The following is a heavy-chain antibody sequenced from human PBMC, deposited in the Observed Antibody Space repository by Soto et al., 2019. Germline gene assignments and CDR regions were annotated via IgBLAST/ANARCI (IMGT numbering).Heavy chain of an antibody. Sequence: SETLSLTCAVSGGSISSGGYSWSWIRQPPGKGLEWIGYIYHSGSTYYNPSLKSRVTISVDRSKNQFSLKLSSVTAADTAVYYCARAIGDDSSGYYYHVGAFDIWGQGTMVTV. CDR1: GGSISSGGYS. CDR2: IYHSGST. CDR3: ARAIGDDSSGYYYHVGAFDI. D-gene: IGHD3-22*01. V-gene: IGHV4-30-2*01. J-gene: IGHJ3*02.